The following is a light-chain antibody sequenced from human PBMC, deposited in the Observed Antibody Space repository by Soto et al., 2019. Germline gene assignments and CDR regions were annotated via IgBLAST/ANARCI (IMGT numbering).Light chain of an antibody. CDR2: LDN. J-gene: IGLJ2*01. V-gene: IGLV3-1*01. Sequence: SYELTQPPSVSVSPGQTASISCSGDKLGDKYVYWYQQRPGQSPVLVISLDNKRPSGIPERFSGSNSGNTATLTISGTQAMDEADYYCQAGDTTTVFGGGTKLTVL. CDR3: QAGDTTTV. CDR1: KLGDKY.